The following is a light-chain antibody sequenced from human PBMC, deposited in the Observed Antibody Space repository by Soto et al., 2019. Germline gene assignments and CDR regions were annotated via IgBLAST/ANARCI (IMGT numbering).Light chain of an antibody. CDR3: SSYTSSHVV. CDR1: TTYVGDNNH. Sequence: QSALTQPASVSGSPGQSITISCTGTTTYVGDNNHVSWYQQHPGKAPQLMIFDVSNRPSGVSNRFSGSKSGNTASLTISGLQAEDESDYYCSSYTSSHVVFGGGTKVTVL. CDR2: DVS. J-gene: IGLJ2*01. V-gene: IGLV2-14*03.